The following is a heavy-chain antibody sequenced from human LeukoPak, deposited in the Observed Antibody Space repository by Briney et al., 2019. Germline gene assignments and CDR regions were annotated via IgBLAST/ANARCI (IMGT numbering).Heavy chain of an antibody. Sequence: GESLKISCKGSGYSFTNYWIAWVRQMPGKGLEWMGIIYPGDSDTRYNPSFQGQVTISADKSISTAYLQWSSLKASDTAMYYCARGIMSNRYYFDYWGQGTLVTVSS. V-gene: IGHV5-51*01. CDR2: IYPGDSDT. CDR3: ARGIMSNRYYFDY. D-gene: IGHD1-14*01. J-gene: IGHJ4*02. CDR1: GYSFTNYW.